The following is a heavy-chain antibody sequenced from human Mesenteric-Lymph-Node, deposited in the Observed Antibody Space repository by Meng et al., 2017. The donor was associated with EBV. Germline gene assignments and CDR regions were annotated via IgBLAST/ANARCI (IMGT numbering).Heavy chain of an antibody. CDR3: ARGSTVASY. D-gene: IGHD4-23*01. CDR1: GTTFTSCQ. CDR2: MNPNGGNT. V-gene: IGHV1-8*01. Sequence: VLLRQSGAEVQKPGAPTTISCKASGTTFTSCQITCVRQATGQGLGWMGWMNPNGGNTGYAQKFHGRGTMTRNTSISTSYMELSSLRSEDTAVYYCARGSTVASYWGQGTLVTVSS. J-gene: IGHJ4*02.